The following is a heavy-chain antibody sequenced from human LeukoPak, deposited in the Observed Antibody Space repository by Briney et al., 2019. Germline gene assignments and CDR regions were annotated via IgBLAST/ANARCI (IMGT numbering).Heavy chain of an antibody. CDR2: ISSYNGNT. D-gene: IGHD2-2*01. CDR1: GYTFNTYG. J-gene: IGHJ5*02. V-gene: IGHV1-18*01. CDR3: ARIACSSSSCTYSGRRRVRGGSLDP. Sequence: ASVKVSCKASGYTFNTYGITWVRQAPGHGLEWMGWISSYNGNTSYAAKVQGRITMTKDTSASTAYLELRNLRSDDTAVYYCARIACSSSSCTYSGRRRVRGGSLDPWGQGTLVTVSS.